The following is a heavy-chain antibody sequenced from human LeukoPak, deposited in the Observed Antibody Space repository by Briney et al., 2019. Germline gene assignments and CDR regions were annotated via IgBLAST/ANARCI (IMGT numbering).Heavy chain of an antibody. V-gene: IGHV3-48*03. D-gene: IGHD3-22*01. Sequence: GGSLRLSCAASGFTFSDYEMNWVRQAPGKGLEWLSHISISGTTIHYADSVKGRFTISRDNAKNSLYLQMNSLRAEDMALYYCAKAKGYYYDSSGPLDYWGQGTLVTVSS. CDR3: AKAKGYYYDSSGPLDY. CDR2: ISISGTTI. J-gene: IGHJ4*02. CDR1: GFTFSDYE.